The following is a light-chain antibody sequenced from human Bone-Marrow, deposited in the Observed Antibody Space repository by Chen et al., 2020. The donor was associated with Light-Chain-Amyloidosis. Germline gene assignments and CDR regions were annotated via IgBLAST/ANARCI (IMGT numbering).Light chain of an antibody. V-gene: IGKV3-11*01. J-gene: IGKJ5*01. CDR1: QSVSSY. CDR3: QQRSNWLHT. CDR2: DAS. Sequence: EIVLTQSPATLSLSPGERATLSCRASQSVSSYLAWYQQKPGQAPRLLIYDASNRATGIPARFSGSGSGADFTLTSSSLEPEDFAVYYCQQRSNWLHTFGQGTRLEIK.